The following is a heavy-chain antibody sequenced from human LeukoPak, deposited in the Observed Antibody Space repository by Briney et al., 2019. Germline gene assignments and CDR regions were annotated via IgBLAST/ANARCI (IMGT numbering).Heavy chain of an antibody. CDR2: IPYDGSNE. Sequence: GRSLRLSCVVSGFTFTNYGMHWVRQAPGKGLDWVASIPYDGSNENYAESVKGRFTISRDNSKDTLYLQLNSLRAEDTAVYYCARPSGSVTIFGVVDYFDHWGQGSLVTVS. J-gene: IGHJ4*02. V-gene: IGHV3-30*04. CDR1: GFTFTNYG. CDR3: ARPSGSVTIFGVVDYFDH. D-gene: IGHD3-3*01.